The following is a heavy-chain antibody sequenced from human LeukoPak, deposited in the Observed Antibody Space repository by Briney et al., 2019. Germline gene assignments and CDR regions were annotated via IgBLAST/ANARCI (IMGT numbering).Heavy chain of an antibody. Sequence: GGSLRLSCGASGFTFSYHWMHWVRQVPGKGLLWVSRIDGGGSSTSYADSVKGRFSISRDNAKSTLYLQMSSLRAEDTAVYYRARGPGSSGGAYVGDYWGPGTLVTVSS. CDR3: ARGPGSSGGAYVGDY. V-gene: IGHV3-74*01. CDR2: IDGGGSST. J-gene: IGHJ4*01. CDR1: GFTFSYHW. D-gene: IGHD3-22*01.